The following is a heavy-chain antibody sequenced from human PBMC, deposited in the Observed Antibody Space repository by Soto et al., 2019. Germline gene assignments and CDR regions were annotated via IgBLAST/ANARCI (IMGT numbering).Heavy chain of an antibody. Sequence: PGGSLRLSCAASGFTFSSYGMHWVRQAPGKGLEWVAVISYDGSNKYYADSVKGRFTISRDNSKNTLYLQMNSLRAEDTAVYYCAKKGGSGPFDYWGQGTLVTVSS. D-gene: IGHD2-15*01. J-gene: IGHJ4*02. V-gene: IGHV3-30*18. CDR2: ISYDGSNK. CDR3: AKKGGSGPFDY. CDR1: GFTFSSYG.